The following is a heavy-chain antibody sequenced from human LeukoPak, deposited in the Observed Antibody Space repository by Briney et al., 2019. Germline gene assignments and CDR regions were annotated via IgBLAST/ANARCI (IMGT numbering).Heavy chain of an antibody. D-gene: IGHD2-2*01. CDR3: AKRAPRVSRSSTHYYYYMDV. CDR2: IRYDGSNK. J-gene: IGHJ6*03. V-gene: IGHV3-30*02. Sequence: GGSLRLSCAASGFTFSSYAMHWVRQAPGKGLEWVAFIRYDGSNKYYADSVKGRFTISRDNSKNTLYLQMNGLRAEDTAVYYCAKRAPRVSRSSTHYYYYMDVWGKGTTVTISS. CDR1: GFTFSSYA.